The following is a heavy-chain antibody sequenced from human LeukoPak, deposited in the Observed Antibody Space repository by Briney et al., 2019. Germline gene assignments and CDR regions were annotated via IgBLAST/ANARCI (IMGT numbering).Heavy chain of an antibody. CDR3: ARRRVSVELRHYYYYMDV. CDR1: GGTFSSYA. V-gene: IGHV1-69*06. J-gene: IGHJ6*03. Sequence: GASVKLSCKASGGTFSSYAISWGRQAPGQGLEWLGGIIPIFGTANYAQKFQGRVTITADKYTSTAYMELSSLRSEDTAVYYCARRRVSVELRHYYYYMDVWGKGTTVTVSS. D-gene: IGHD1-1*01. CDR2: IIPIFGTA.